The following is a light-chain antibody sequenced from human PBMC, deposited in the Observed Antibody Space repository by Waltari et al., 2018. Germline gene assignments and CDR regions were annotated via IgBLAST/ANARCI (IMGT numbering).Light chain of an antibody. Sequence: DIVMTQSLESLAVSLGERATINCKCSQSVLYSSNNKNYLAWYQQKPGQPPKLLLYWASTRESGVPDRFSGSGSGTYFTLIISSLQAEDVAVYYCQQYYRTPLTFGGGTKVEIK. CDR1: QSVLYSSNNKNY. V-gene: IGKV4-1*01. CDR2: WAS. CDR3: QQYYRTPLT. J-gene: IGKJ4*01.